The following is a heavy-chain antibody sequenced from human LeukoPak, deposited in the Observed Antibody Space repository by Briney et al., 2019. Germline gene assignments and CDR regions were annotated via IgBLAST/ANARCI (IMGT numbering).Heavy chain of an antibody. CDR3: ARQVDMSEDAFDI. CDR2: IYPGDSDT. J-gene: IGHJ3*02. V-gene: IGHV5-51*01. Sequence: GESLKISCQASGYTFSDLWIGWVRQMPGQGVEWMGIIYPGDSDTRYSPSFQGQVTISADKSISTAYLQWSSLKASDTAMYYCARQVDMSEDAFDIWGQGTMVTVSS. CDR1: GYTFSDLW. D-gene: IGHD5-12*01.